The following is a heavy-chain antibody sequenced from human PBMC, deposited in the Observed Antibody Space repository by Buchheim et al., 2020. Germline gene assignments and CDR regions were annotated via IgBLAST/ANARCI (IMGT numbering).Heavy chain of an antibody. CDR2: IYPGDSST. V-gene: IGHV5-51*01. D-gene: IGHD2-2*02. Sequence: EVQLVQSGAEVKKPGESLKISCKGSGYSFSNYWIGWVRQMPGKGLEWMAMIYPGDSSTKYSPSFQAQVTISADKSSSTAYPQWSSLKASDTAMYYCVRGLGYCSATSCYTFDYWGQGTL. J-gene: IGHJ4*02. CDR3: VRGLGYCSATSCYTFDY. CDR1: GYSFSNYW.